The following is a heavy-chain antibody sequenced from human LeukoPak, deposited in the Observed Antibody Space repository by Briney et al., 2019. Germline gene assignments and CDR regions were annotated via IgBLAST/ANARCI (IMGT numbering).Heavy chain of an antibody. CDR2: LYPGDSET. Sequence: PGDSLKISCKASGYSFTTYWIGWVRQMPGKGLDRMGILYPGDSETRYSPSFQGQVTMSADKSISTAYLQWNSLKASDTAMYYCARVITIFGVVKGPFDIWGQGTLVTVSS. CDR3: ARVITIFGVVKGPFDI. J-gene: IGHJ3*02. CDR1: GYSFTTYW. V-gene: IGHV5-51*01. D-gene: IGHD3-3*01.